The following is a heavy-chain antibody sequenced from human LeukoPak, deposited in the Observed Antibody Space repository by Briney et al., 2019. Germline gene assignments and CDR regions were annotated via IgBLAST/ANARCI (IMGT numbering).Heavy chain of an antibody. J-gene: IGHJ6*02. D-gene: IGHD3-9*01. V-gene: IGHV1-8*01. Sequence: ASVKVSCKASGYTFTSYDINWVRQATGQGLEWMGWMNPNCGNTNYAQKFQGRVTMTRDTSISTAYMELSRLRSDDTAVYYCARVPPYDILTGYKDYGMDVWGQGTTVTVSS. CDR1: GYTFTSYD. CDR3: ARVPPYDILTGYKDYGMDV. CDR2: MNPNCGNT.